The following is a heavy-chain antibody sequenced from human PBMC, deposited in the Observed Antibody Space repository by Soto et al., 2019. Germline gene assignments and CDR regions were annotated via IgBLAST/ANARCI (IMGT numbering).Heavy chain of an antibody. CDR1: GYTFSSYA. V-gene: IGHV1-18*01. D-gene: IGHD3-22*01. Sequence: ASVKVSCKASGYTFSSYAISWVRQAPGQGLEWMGWISAYNGNTNYAQNFQGRVTMTTDTSTSTAYMELRSLRSDDTAVYYCARDPRVYYDSSGYYWVYSGQGTLVTGSS. CDR3: ARDPRVYYDSSGYYWVY. CDR2: ISAYNGNT. J-gene: IGHJ4*02.